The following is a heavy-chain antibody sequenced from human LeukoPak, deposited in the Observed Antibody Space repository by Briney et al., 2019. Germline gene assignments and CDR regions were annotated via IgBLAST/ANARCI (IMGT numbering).Heavy chain of an antibody. D-gene: IGHD2-15*01. J-gene: IGHJ1*01. CDR2: ISFGGSNK. V-gene: IGHV3-30*04. Sequence: GSLRPPCAAPGFTFSSYAIHLVRQALGKGVGVGGVISFGGSNKYYADSVKGRFTISRDNSKNTLYLQMNSLRAEDTAVYYCARGEVDCSGGSCYSAEYFQHWGQGTLVTVSS. CDR1: GFTFSSYA. CDR3: ARGEVDCSGGSCYSAEYFQH.